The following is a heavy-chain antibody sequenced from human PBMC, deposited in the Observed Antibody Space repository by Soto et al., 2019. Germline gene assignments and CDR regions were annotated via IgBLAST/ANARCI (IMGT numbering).Heavy chain of an antibody. CDR2: IWNDGTNA. V-gene: IGHV3-33*01. Sequence: QVHLVESGGGVVQPGRSLRLSCAASGFTFNNYGMHWVRQAPGKGLEWVALIWNDGTNAYYANSVKGRFTISRDNSRITVYLQMSSLRAEDTAVYYCARRQISPPPRGAATARGGMDVLGQGTTVSVSS. D-gene: IGHD6-13*01. CDR1: GFTFNNYG. J-gene: IGHJ6*02. CDR3: ARRQISPPPRGAATARGGMDV.